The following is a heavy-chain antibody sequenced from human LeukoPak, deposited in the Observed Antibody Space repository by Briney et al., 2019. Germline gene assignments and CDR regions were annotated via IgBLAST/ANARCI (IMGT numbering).Heavy chain of an antibody. V-gene: IGHV1-46*01. CDR2: INPSGGST. CDR3: AIRGGRLEYFDY. CDR1: GYTFTSYY. Sequence: ASVKVSCKASGYTFTSYYMYWVRQAPGQGLEWMGIINPSGGSTSYAQKFQGRVTMTRDTSTSTVYMELSSLRSEDTAVYYCAIRGGRLEYFDYWGQGTLVTVSS. J-gene: IGHJ4*02. D-gene: IGHD1-1*01.